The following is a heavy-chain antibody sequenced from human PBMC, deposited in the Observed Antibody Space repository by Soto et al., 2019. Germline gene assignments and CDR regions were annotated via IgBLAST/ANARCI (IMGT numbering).Heavy chain of an antibody. J-gene: IGHJ1*01. D-gene: IGHD4-17*01. V-gene: IGHV1-2*04. CDR2: INPNSGGT. Sequence: ASLKGYCKAAGYTFTGYYMHWVRQTTGQGLEWMGWINPNSGGTNYAQKFQGWVTMTRDTSISTAYMELSRLRSDDTAVYYCARGDYGDYVEYFQHWGQGTLVTVSS. CDR3: ARGDYGDYVEYFQH. CDR1: GYTFTGYY.